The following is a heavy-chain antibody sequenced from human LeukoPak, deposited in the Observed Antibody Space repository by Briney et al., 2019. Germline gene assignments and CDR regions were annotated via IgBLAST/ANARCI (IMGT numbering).Heavy chain of an antibody. D-gene: IGHD2-21*02. CDR1: GYTFTSYG. CDR2: ISAYNGNT. CDR3: ARVYQVTAIKTSDYYYYYGMDV. V-gene: IGHV1-18*01. J-gene: IGHJ6*02. Sequence: ASVKVSCKASGYTFTSYGISWVRQAPGQGLEWMGWISAYNGNTNYAQKLQGRVTMTTDTSTSTAYMELRSLRSDDTAVYYCARVYQVTAIKTSDYYYYYGMDVWGQGTTVTVSS.